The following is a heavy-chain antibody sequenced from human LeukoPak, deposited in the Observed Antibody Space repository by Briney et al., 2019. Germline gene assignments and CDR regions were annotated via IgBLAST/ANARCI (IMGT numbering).Heavy chain of an antibody. Sequence: GAALQIAFQGPGYGITTYWIGWVRPEPGQGGGWRGSIYPGDSDTTYNPSFQGQVTTSVDKSISTAYLQWSSLRASDTAMYYCTTMRELEFEEYYFDSWGQGTLVTVSS. CDR3: TTMRELEFEEYYFDS. J-gene: IGHJ4*02. CDR1: GYGITTYW. V-gene: IGHV5-51*01. D-gene: IGHD1-1*01. CDR2: IYPGDSDT.